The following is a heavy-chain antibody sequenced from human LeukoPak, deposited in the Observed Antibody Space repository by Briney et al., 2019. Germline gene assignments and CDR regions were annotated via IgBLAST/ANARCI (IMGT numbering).Heavy chain of an antibody. Sequence: GASVKVSCKASGYTFTGYYIHWVRQAPGQGLEWMGWINPNSGDTNYAQKFQGRVTMTRDTSISTAYMDLSRLRSDETAVYYCARDLQGNVAVPAAILGDWGQGGLVTVSS. CDR1: GYTFTGYY. J-gene: IGHJ4*02. V-gene: IGHV1-2*02. D-gene: IGHD2-2*01. CDR3: ARDLQGNVAVPAAILGD. CDR2: INPNSGDT.